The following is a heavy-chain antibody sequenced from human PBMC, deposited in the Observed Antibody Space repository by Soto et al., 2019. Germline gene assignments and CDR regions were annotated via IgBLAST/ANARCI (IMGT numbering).Heavy chain of an antibody. CDR1: GGSISSYY. J-gene: IGHJ4*02. CDR3: ARLPRATRYTYSDY. V-gene: IGHV4-59*08. Sequence: SETLSLTCTVSGGSISSYYWSWIRQPPGKGLEWIGYIYYTGGTNYNPSLKSRVTISVDTSKNQFSLKLSSVTAADTAVYYCARLPRATRYTYSDYWGQGTLVTVSS. CDR2: IYYTGGT. D-gene: IGHD5-18*01.